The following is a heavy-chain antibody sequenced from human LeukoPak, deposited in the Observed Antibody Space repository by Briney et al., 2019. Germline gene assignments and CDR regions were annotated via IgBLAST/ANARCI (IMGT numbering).Heavy chain of an antibody. CDR2: IKPSGGST. J-gene: IGHJ4*02. D-gene: IGHD2/OR15-2a*01. CDR3: GREVPENFNFDY. V-gene: IGHV1-46*01. Sequence: GASVKVSCKASGYTFTSYYTHWVRQAPGQGLEWMGIIKPSGGSTLYAQKFQGRVTVTSDMSTSTVYVELSSLRSEDTAVYYCGREVPENFNFDYWGQGTLVTVSS. CDR1: GYTFTSYY.